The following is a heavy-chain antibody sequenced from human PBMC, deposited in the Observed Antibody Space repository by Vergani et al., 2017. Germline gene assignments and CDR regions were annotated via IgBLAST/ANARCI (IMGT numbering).Heavy chain of an antibody. CDR3: AKDLGTSSGGGWFDP. Sequence: EVQLVESGGGLVQPGGSLRLSCVASGSTSAGYAMHWVRQAPGKGLEWVSGISWNSNSIGYADSVKGRFTISRDNAKNSLYLQMNSLRAEDTALYYCAKDLGTSSGGGWFDPWGQGTLVTVSS. CDR2: ISWNSNSI. D-gene: IGHD6-6*01. J-gene: IGHJ5*02. V-gene: IGHV3-9*02. CDR1: GSTSAGYA.